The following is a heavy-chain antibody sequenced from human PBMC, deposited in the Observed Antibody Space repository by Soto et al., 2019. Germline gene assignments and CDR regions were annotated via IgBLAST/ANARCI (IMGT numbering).Heavy chain of an antibody. CDR2: IYYSGST. D-gene: IGHD2-2*01. V-gene: IGHV4-31*03. J-gene: IGHJ5*02. Sequence: SETLSLTCTVSGGSISSGGYYWSWIRQHPGKGLEWIGYIYYSGSTYYNPSLKSRVTISVDTSKNQFSLKLSSVTAADTAVYYCARGKGYCSSTSCANWFDPWGQGTLVTVSS. CDR3: ARGKGYCSSTSCANWFDP. CDR1: GGSISSGGYY.